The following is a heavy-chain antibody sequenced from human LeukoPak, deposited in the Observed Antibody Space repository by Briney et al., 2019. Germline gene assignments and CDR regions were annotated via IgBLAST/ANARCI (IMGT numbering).Heavy chain of an antibody. V-gene: IGHV4-39*01. J-gene: IGHJ4*02. CDR2: IYFSGST. D-gene: IGHD3-9*01. CDR1: GGSVTSSSSY. CDR3: VRNTTTGPSFDSLTGKKSNYFDF. Sequence: SETLSLTCTVSGGSVTSSSSYWGWIRQPPGKGLEWLGSIYFSGSTYYNPSLKSRLTMSVDTSKNQFSLELNSVTAADTAVYYCVRNTTTGPSFDSLTGKKSNYFDFWGQGTLVSVSS.